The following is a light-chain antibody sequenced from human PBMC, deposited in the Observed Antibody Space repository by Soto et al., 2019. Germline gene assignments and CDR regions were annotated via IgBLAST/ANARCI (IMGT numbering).Light chain of an antibody. CDR1: QGISSY. CDR2: AAA. CDR3: PPYLSYPYP. V-gene: IGKV1-8*01. J-gene: IGKJ2*01. Sequence: AIRMTQSPSSFSASTGDRVTITCRASQGISSYLAWYQQKPGKAPKLLIYAAATLQRGAPSRFSDSGYGTDFTLTISRLQSEDFTTYYCPPYLSYPYPFGQGTKLEI.